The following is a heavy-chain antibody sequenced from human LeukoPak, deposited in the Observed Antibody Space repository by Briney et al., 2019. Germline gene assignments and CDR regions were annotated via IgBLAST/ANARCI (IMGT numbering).Heavy chain of an antibody. CDR3: AKTLGYYYGSGSYIYFDY. CDR2: ISGSGGST. D-gene: IGHD3-10*01. Sequence: PGGSLRLSCAASGFTFSSYGMSWVRQAPGKGLEWVSAISGSGGSTYYADSVKGRFTISRDNSKNTLYLQMNSLRAEDTAVYYCAKTLGYYYGSGSYIYFDYWGQGTLVTVSS. V-gene: IGHV3-23*01. CDR1: GFTFSSYG. J-gene: IGHJ4*02.